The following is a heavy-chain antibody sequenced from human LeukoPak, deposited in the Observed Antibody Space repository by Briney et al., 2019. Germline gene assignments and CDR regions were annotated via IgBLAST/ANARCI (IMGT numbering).Heavy chain of an antibody. D-gene: IGHD3-22*01. CDR1: GGSISSGSYY. V-gene: IGHV4-61*02. CDR2: IYTSGST. J-gene: IGHJ4*02. Sequence: SETLSLTCTVSGGSISSGSYYWSWIRQPAGKGLEWIGRIYTSGSTNYNPSLKSRVTISVDTSKNQFSLKLSSVTAADTAVYYCARAEGYYDSSGPIDYWGQGTLVTVSS. CDR3: ARAEGYYDSSGPIDY.